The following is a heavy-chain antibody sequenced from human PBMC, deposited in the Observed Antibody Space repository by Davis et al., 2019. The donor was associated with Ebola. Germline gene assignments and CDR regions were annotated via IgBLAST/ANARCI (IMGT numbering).Heavy chain of an antibody. Sequence: ETLSLTCAVSGGSFSGYYWSWIRQPPGKGLEWIGEITHSGSTNYTPSLQSRVTISVDTSKNKFSLKLSSVTAADTAVYYCARGLRGGIVVVPAATNYGMDVWGQGTTVTVSS. CDR3: ARGLRGGIVVVPAATNYGMDV. CDR1: GGSFSGYY. D-gene: IGHD2-2*01. V-gene: IGHV4-34*01. J-gene: IGHJ6*02. CDR2: ITHSGST.